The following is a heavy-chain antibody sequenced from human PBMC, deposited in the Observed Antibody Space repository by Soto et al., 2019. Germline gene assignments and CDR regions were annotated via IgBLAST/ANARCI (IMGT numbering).Heavy chain of an antibody. CDR1: GFTFSSYA. D-gene: IGHD6-13*01. J-gene: IGHJ6*02. V-gene: IGHV3-30-3*01. Sequence: QVQLVESGGGVVQPERSLRLSCAASGFTFSSYAMHWVRQAPGKGLEWVAVISYDGSNKYYADSVKGRFTISRDNSKNTLYLQMNSLRAEDTAVYYCARCISSSWYDYYYGMDVWGQGTTVTVSS. CDR2: ISYDGSNK. CDR3: ARCISSSWYDYYYGMDV.